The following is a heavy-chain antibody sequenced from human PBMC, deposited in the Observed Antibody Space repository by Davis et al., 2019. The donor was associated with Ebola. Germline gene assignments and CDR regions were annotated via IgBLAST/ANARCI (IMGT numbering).Heavy chain of an antibody. Sequence: KVSCKGSGYSFTSYWIGWVRQTPGKGLEWMGIIYPGDSDTRYSPSFRGQVTISADKSISTAYLQWSSLKASDTAMYYCARQTSYYYAMDVWGQGTTVTVSS. J-gene: IGHJ6*02. V-gene: IGHV5-51*01. CDR3: ARQTSYYYAMDV. CDR1: GYSFTSYW. CDR2: IYPGDSDT.